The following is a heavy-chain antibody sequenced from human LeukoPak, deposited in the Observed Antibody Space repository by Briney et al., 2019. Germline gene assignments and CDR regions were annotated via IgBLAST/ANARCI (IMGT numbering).Heavy chain of an antibody. V-gene: IGHV1-2*02. Sequence: ASVKVSCKASGYTFTGYYMHWVRQAPGQGLEWMGWINPNSGGTNYAQKFQGRGTMTRDTSISTAYMELSRLRSDDTAVYYCARDHLLWFGELLFQFDYWGQGTLVIVSS. D-gene: IGHD3-10*01. CDR2: INPNSGGT. CDR1: GYTFTGYY. J-gene: IGHJ4*02. CDR3: ARDHLLWFGELLFQFDY.